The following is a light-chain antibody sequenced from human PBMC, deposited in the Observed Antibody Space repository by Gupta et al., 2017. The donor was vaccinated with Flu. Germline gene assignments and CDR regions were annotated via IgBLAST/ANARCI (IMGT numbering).Light chain of an antibody. V-gene: IGKV2-30*02. J-gene: IGKJ1*01. CDR3: RQGAHWPWA. Sequence: VTLGQPASRSCRSSLGLVHSEGNKCLNWFQQRPGQSPRRLIYKGSYRESGVPDRFSGSGSGTDFTLRISRGEAEDVGVYYCRQGAHWPWAFGQGTKVEIK. CDR2: KGS. CDR1: LGLVHSEGNKC.